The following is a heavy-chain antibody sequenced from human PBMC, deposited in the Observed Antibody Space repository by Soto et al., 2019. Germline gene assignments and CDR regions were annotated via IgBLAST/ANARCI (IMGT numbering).Heavy chain of an antibody. V-gene: IGHV2-5*02. CDR1: GFSLSTSGVG. CDR2: IYWDDEK. D-gene: IGHD6-13*01. Sequence: QITLKESGPTLVKPTQTLTLTCTFSGFSLSTSGVGVDWIRQPPGKALEWLALIYWDDEKRYSPSLKSRLTTXKXTXXNQVVLTMTNMDPVDTATYYCAHRHTLIAGDAFYTWGQGTMVTVSS. CDR3: AHRHTLIAGDAFYT. J-gene: IGHJ3*02.